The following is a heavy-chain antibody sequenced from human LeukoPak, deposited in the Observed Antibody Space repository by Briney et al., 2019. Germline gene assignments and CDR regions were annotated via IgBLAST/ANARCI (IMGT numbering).Heavy chain of an antibody. V-gene: IGHV3-15*01. CDR1: GFPFTNTW. CDR3: TTGLGKTYIDY. Sequence: GGSLRLSCATSGFPFTNTWMNWVRQAPGKGLEWLGSIKTKTDGGTTDHAAPVKRRITISRDDSKNTLYLQMTRLKTEDTVVYYCTTGLGKTYIDYWGQGTLVTVSS. CDR2: IKTKTDGGTT. D-gene: IGHD3-10*01. J-gene: IGHJ4*02.